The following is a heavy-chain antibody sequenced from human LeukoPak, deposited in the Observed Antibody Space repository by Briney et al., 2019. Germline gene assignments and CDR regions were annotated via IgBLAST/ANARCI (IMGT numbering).Heavy chain of an antibody. Sequence: GASVKVSCKASGYTFTDYYMHWVRQAPGQGLEWMGWINPNSGGTNYAQKFQGRVTMTTDTSTSTAYMELRSLRSDDTAVYYCARQLLWFGEPLTFDYWGQGTLVTVSS. CDR1: GYTFTDYY. D-gene: IGHD3-10*01. CDR3: ARQLLWFGEPLTFDY. CDR2: INPNSGGT. J-gene: IGHJ4*02. V-gene: IGHV1-2*02.